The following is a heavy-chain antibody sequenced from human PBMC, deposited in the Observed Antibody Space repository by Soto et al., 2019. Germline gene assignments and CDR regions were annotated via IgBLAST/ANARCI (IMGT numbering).Heavy chain of an antibody. Sequence: PSETLSLTCTVSGDSFSCGNGNYYWSWIRQYPGKGLEWIGYIYFSGRTYYNPSLKSRLTISIDTSQNQFSLNLRSVTAADTAVYYCARFCSGGSCFDWFDSWGQGTLVTVSS. CDR1: GDSFSCGNGNYY. V-gene: IGHV4-31*03. J-gene: IGHJ5*01. CDR3: ARFCSGGSCFDWFDS. D-gene: IGHD2-15*01. CDR2: IYFSGRT.